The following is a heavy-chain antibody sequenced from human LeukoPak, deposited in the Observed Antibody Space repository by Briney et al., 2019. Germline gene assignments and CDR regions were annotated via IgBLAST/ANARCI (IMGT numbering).Heavy chain of an antibody. Sequence: ASVKVSCKASGYTFTSYAMHWVRQAPGQRLEWMGWINAGNGNTKYSQEFQGRVTITRDTSASTAYMELSSLGSEDTAVYYCANSYDSSGYFYFQHWGQGTLVTVSS. J-gene: IGHJ1*01. V-gene: IGHV1-3*03. CDR3: ANSYDSSGYFYFQH. CDR1: GYTFTSYA. CDR2: INAGNGNT. D-gene: IGHD3-22*01.